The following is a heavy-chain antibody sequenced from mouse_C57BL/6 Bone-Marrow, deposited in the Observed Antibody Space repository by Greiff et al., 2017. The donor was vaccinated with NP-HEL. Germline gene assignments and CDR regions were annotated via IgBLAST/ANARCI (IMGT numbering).Heavy chain of an antibody. CDR1: GYTFTSYW. CDR2: IDPSDSYT. CDR3: AREGKKVVAVDY. J-gene: IGHJ2*01. D-gene: IGHD1-1*01. V-gene: IGHV1-69*01. Sequence: VQLQQPGAELVMPGASVKLSCKASGYTFTSYWMHWVKQRPGQGLEWIGEIDPSDSYTNYNQKFKGKSTLTVDKSSSTAYMQLSSLTSEDSAVYYCAREGKKVVAVDYWGQGTTLTVSS.